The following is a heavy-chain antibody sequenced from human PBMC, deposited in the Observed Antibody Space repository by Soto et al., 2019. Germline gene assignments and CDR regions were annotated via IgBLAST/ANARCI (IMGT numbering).Heavy chain of an antibody. Sequence: VQLVESGGGLVQPGGSLRLSCAASGFTFSSYDMHWVRQATGKGLEWVSAIGTAGDTYYPGSVKGRFTISRENAKNSLYLQMNSLRAGDTAVYYYARAYGGDYFWYFDLWGRGTLVTVSS. D-gene: IGHD4-17*01. CDR1: GFTFSSYD. J-gene: IGHJ2*01. CDR2: IGTAGDT. V-gene: IGHV3-13*01. CDR3: ARAYGGDYFWYFDL.